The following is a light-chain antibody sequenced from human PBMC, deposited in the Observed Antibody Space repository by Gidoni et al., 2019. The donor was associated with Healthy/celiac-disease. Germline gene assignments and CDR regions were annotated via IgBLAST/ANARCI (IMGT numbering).Light chain of an antibody. V-gene: IGKV3-11*01. CDR3: QQRSNWPPRGT. CDR1: QSVSSY. J-gene: IGKJ4*01. CDR2: DAS. Sequence: EIVLTQSPATLSLSPGERATLSCRASQSVSSYLAWYQQKPGQAPRLLIYDASNRATGIPARFSGSGSGTDFTLTISSLEPEDFAVYYCQQRSNWPPRGTFXGXTKVEIK.